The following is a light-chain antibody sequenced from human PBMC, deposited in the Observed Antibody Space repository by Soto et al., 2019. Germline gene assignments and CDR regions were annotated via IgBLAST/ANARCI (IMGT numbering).Light chain of an antibody. CDR1: QSVSSN. V-gene: IGKV3-15*01. CDR2: GAS. Sequence: EIVMTQSPATLSVSPGERATLSCRASQSVSSNLAWYQHKPGQAPRLLIYGASTRATGIPARFSGSGSGTEFTLTISSLQSEDFAVYYCQQYNNWPRTFGQGTMVDIK. J-gene: IGKJ1*01. CDR3: QQYNNWPRT.